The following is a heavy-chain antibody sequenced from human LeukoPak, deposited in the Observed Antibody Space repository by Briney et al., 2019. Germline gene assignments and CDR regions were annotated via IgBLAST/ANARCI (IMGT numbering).Heavy chain of an antibody. CDR2: IVVGSGNT. D-gene: IGHD1-7*01. CDR3: AAASDNWNYSGYDY. V-gene: IGHV1-58*02. J-gene: IGHJ4*02. CDR1: GFTYTTST. Sequence: SVKVSCKASGFTYTTSTMHWVRQARGHRLEWIGWIVVGSGNTNYAQKFQERVTITRDMSTSTAYMELSSLRSEDTAVYYCAAASDNWNYSGYDYWGQGTLVTVSS.